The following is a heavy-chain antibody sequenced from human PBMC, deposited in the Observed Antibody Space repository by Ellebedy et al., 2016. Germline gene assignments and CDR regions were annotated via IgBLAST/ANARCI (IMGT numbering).Heavy chain of an antibody. CDR1: GFPFSTQW. D-gene: IGHD1-14*01. V-gene: IGHV3-74*01. Sequence: GESLKISCAASGFPFSTQWMHWVRQPPGKGLVWVSHMSPDGGTTNYADSVTGRFSISRDNARNTLYLHMTSLRAEDTAVYYCAVDTRYNWNHVDKWGQGTLVTVSS. CDR3: AVDTRYNWNHVDK. J-gene: IGHJ4*02. CDR2: MSPDGGTT.